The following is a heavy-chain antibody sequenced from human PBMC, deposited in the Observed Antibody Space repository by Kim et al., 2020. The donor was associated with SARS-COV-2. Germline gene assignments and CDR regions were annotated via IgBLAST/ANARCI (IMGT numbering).Heavy chain of an antibody. D-gene: IGHD2-2*01. J-gene: IGHJ4*02. Sequence: YADSVKGRFTISRDNAKNTLYLQMNSLRAEDTAVYYCAKGYQLLWGLLDYWGQGTLVTVSS. CDR3: AKGYQLLWGLLDY. V-gene: IGHV3-23*01.